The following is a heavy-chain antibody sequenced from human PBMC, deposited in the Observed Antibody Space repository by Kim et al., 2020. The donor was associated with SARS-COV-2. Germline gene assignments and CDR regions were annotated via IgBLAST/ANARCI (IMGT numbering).Heavy chain of an antibody. CDR1: EFTFSNFY. J-gene: IGHJ6*02. CDR3: ARGKFVLGV. Sequence: GGSLRLSCAASEFTFSNFYMTWVRQAPGKGLEWVANIKEDGRAKNYVDSVKGRFTISRDNAKNPLYLQMDSLRAEDTAVYYCARGKFVLGVWGQGTSVTVS. CDR2: IKEDGRAK. V-gene: IGHV3-7*01.